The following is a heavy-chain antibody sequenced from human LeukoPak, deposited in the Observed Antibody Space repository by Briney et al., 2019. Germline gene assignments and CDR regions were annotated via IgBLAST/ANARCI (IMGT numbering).Heavy chain of an antibody. CDR2: INPSGGST. Sequence: GASVKVSCKASGYTFTSYYMHWVRQAPGQGLEWMGIINPSGGSTSYAQKFQGRVTMTRDTSTSTVYMELSRLRSDDTAVYYCARGRPARRAGYWFDPWGQGTLVTVSS. CDR3: ARGRPARRAGYWFDP. J-gene: IGHJ5*02. V-gene: IGHV1-46*01. D-gene: IGHD6-6*01. CDR1: GYTFTSYY.